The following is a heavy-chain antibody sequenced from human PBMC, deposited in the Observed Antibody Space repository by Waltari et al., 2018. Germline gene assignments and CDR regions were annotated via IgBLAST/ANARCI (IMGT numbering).Heavy chain of an antibody. CDR1: GYTFTSYA. D-gene: IGHD3-10*01. J-gene: IGHJ6*02. CDR2: SNAGNGNT. V-gene: IGHV1-3*01. Sequence: QVQLVQSGAEVKKPGASVKVSCKASGYTFTSYAMHWVRQAPGQRLEWMGWSNAGNGNTKYSQKFQGRVTITRDTSASTAYMELSSLRSEYTAVYYCARGHGSGSSYYYYYGMDVWGQGTTVTVSS. CDR3: ARGHGSGSSYYYYYGMDV.